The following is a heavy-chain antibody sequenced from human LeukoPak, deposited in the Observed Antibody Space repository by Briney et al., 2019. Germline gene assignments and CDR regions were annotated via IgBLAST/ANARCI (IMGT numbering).Heavy chain of an antibody. V-gene: IGHV4-59*12. CDR1: GTAISSYF. Sequence: SETLSLTCTISGTAISSYFWNWIRQSPAKGLEWIGYFYHIGGTSYNPSLRSRVTISVDTSKNQFSLKLSSVTAADTAVYYCAREKDYYYGMDVWGQGTTVTVSS. CDR2: FYHIGGT. J-gene: IGHJ6*02. CDR3: AREKDYYYGMDV.